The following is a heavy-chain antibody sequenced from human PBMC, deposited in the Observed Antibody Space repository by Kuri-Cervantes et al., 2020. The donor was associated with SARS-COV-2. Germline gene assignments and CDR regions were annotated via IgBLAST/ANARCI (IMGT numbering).Heavy chain of an antibody. V-gene: IGHV3-30*18. J-gene: IGHJ4*02. CDR2: ISTDGTIT. Sequence: GESLKISCAASGFTLGNHGMHWVRQAPGKGLEWLAVISTDGTITHYADSVKGRFIISRDNSKSTLYLEMNSLRGEDTGVYYCAKETGAAGSRWMSYFDNWGLGTQVTVSS. CDR3: AKETGAAGSRWMSYFDN. CDR1: GFTLGNHG. D-gene: IGHD6-13*01.